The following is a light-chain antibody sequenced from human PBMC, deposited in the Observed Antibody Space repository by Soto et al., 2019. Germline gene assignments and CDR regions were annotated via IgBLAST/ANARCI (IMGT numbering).Light chain of an antibody. CDR1: QDISNY. CDR2: DAS. V-gene: IGKV1-33*01. Sequence: DIQMTQSPSSLSASVGDRVTSTCRASQDISNYLNWYQQRPGKAPKLLIYDASNLERGVPSRFSGTQSVTHFTFAITGLQPEDVATYYCQQSDSLPITFGQGTRLEI. CDR3: QQSDSLPIT. J-gene: IGKJ5*01.